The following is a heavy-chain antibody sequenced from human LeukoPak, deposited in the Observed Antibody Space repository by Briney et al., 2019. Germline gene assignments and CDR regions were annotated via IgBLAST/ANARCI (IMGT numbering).Heavy chain of an antibody. V-gene: IGHV4-61*02. CDR2: IYTSGST. J-gene: IGHJ3*02. D-gene: IGHD3-3*01. CDR3: AREGTIFGVVIANAFDI. Sequence: SETLSLTCTVSGGSISSGSYYWGWIRQPAGKGLEWIGRIYTSGSTNYNPSLKSRVTISVDTSKNQFSLKLSSVTAADTAVYYCAREGTIFGVVIANAFDIWGQGTMVTVSS. CDR1: GGSISSGSYY.